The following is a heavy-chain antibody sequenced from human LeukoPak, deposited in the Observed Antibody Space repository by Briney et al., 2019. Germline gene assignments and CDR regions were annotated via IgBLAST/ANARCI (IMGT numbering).Heavy chain of an antibody. D-gene: IGHD2-15*01. Sequence: NPSETLSLTCTVSGGSISSSSYYWGWIRQPPGKGLEWIGSIYFSGGTYYNASLKSRVTISVDTSKNQFSLKLSSVTAADTAVYYCASGGYCSGGSCYSRAFDIWGQGTMVTVSS. J-gene: IGHJ3*02. CDR1: GGSISSSSYY. CDR2: IYFSGGT. V-gene: IGHV4-39*01. CDR3: ASGGYCSGGSCYSRAFDI.